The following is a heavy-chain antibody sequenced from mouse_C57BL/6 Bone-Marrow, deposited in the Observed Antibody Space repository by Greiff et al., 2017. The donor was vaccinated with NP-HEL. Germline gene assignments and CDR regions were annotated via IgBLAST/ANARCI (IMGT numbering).Heavy chain of an antibody. J-gene: IGHJ4*01. CDR3: ARKWGDYDRGDYYAMDY. D-gene: IGHD2-4*01. CDR1: GFSLTSYG. Sequence: LQQSGPGLVQPSQSLSITCTVSGFSLTSYGVHWVRQSPGKGLEWLGVIWSGGSTDYNAAFISRLSISKDNSKSQVFFKMNSLQADDTAIYYCARKWGDYDRGDYYAMDYWGQGTSVTVSS. V-gene: IGHV2-2*01. CDR2: IWSGGST.